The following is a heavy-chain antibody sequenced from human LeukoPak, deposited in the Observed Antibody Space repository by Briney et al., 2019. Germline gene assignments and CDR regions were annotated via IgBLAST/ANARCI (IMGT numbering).Heavy chain of an antibody. CDR1: GFTISNYW. CDR2: IHPDGSIT. V-gene: IGHV3-74*03. D-gene: IGHD3-3*02. Sequence: GGSLRLSCVGSGFTISNYWMHWVRQAPGTGLVWVSRIHPDGSITTYADSVKGRFTISRDNAKNTLYLQMNSLRAEDTAVYYCAPQQAFSPYNWFDPWGQGTLVTVSS. CDR3: APQQAFSPYNWFDP. J-gene: IGHJ5*02.